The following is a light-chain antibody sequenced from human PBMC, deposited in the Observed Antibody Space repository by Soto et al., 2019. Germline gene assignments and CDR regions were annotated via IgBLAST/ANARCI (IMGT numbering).Light chain of an antibody. J-gene: IGKJ2*01. CDR2: GAS. Sequence: EIVMTQSPATLSVSPGERATLSCRASQSVSSNLAWYQQKPGQAPRLLIYGASTRATGIPARFSGSGSGTEFTLTISSLLSEDFAVYYCQQYNNWPRTFGQGTK. CDR3: QQYNNWPRT. V-gene: IGKV3-15*01. CDR1: QSVSSN.